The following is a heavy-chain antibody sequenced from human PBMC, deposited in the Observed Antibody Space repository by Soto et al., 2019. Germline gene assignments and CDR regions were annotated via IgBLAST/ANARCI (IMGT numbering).Heavy chain of an antibody. D-gene: IGHD6-13*01. J-gene: IGHJ3*02. CDR3: ARDRSGSSSWYHRAFDI. V-gene: IGHV4-31*03. CDR2: IYYSGST. CDR1: GGSISSGGYY. Sequence: NPSETLSLTCTVSGGSISSGGYYWSWIRQHPGKGLEWIGYIYYSGSTYYNPSLKSRVTISVDTSKNQFSLKLSSVTAADTAVYYCARDRSGSSSWYHRAFDIWGQGTMVTVSS.